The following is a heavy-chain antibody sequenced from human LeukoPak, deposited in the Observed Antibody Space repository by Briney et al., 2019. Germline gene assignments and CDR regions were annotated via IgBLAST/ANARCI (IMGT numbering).Heavy chain of an antibody. CDR3: ARRLGYCSSTSCPTNWFDP. J-gene: IGHJ5*02. V-gene: IGHV3-21*01. Sequence: GGSLRLSCAASGFTFSSYSMNWVRQAPGKGLEWVSSISSSSSYIYYADSVKGRFTISRDNAKNSLYLQMNSLRAEDTAVYYCARRLGYCSSTSCPTNWFDPWGQGTLVTVSS. D-gene: IGHD2-2*01. CDR1: GFTFSSYS. CDR2: ISSSSSYI.